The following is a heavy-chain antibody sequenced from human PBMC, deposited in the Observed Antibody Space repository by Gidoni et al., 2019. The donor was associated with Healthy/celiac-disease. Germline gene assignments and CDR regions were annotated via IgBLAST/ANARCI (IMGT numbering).Heavy chain of an antibody. CDR3: ARRHIVATHIDY. CDR2: IYYSGST. D-gene: IGHD5-12*01. J-gene: IGHJ4*02. CDR1: GGSISSSSYY. Sequence: QLQLQESGPGLVKPSETLSLTCTVSGGSISSSSYYWGWIRQPPGKGLEWIGSIYYSGSTYYNPSLKSRVTISVDTSKNQFSLKLSSVTAADTAVYYCARRHIVATHIDYWGQGTLVTVSS. V-gene: IGHV4-39*01.